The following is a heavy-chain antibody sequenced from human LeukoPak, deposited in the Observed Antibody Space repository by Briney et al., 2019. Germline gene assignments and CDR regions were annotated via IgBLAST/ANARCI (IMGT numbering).Heavy chain of an antibody. CDR3: AKPYPGIAVAGVGY. CDR2: IYSGGST. D-gene: IGHD6-19*01. J-gene: IGHJ4*02. CDR1: GFTFSSYA. V-gene: IGHV3-NL1*01. Sequence: PGGSLRLSCAASGFTFSSYAMHWVRQAPGKGLEWVSVIYSGGSTYYADSVKGRFTISRDNSKNTLYLQMNSLRAEDTAVYYCAKPYPGIAVAGVGYWGQGTLVTVSS.